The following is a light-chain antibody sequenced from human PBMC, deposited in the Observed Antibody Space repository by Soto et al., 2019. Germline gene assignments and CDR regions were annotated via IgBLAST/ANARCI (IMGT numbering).Light chain of an antibody. CDR3: QQYHSFWT. Sequence: DFQMTQSPSTLSASVGDRVTITGRASQNIRSGLAGFQLNPGEAPKLLIYGASSLERGVPQGFRGSGSGTEFTLTISSLQTDDFSTYYCQQYHSFWTFGQGTKV. J-gene: IGKJ1*01. CDR1: QNIRSG. V-gene: IGKV1-5*01. CDR2: GAS.